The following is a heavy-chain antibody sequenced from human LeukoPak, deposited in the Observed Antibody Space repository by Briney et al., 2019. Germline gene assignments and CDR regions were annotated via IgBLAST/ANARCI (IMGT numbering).Heavy chain of an antibody. V-gene: IGHV3-9*01. Sequence: LGGSFAVARIAWRCLFGDYGMHWGGHPPGKGLEWVAGIPWNNDIITYADSVRGRFTVSRDNAKNSVYLQMDSLKPEDTALYHCVRGDWLDFWGQGALVTVSS. CDR1: RCLFGDYG. CDR2: IPWNNDII. CDR3: VRGDWLDF. J-gene: IGHJ5*01. D-gene: IGHD5-24*01.